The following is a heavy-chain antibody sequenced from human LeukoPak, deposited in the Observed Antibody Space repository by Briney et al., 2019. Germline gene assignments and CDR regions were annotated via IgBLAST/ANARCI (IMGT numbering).Heavy chain of an antibody. V-gene: IGHV3-66*03. D-gene: IGHD3-3*01. J-gene: IGHJ4*02. CDR2: IYRCGSP. Sequence: GGSLRLSCAASGFTVSSKYMSWVRQAPGKGLEWGSVIYRCGSPYSADSVNARFTISRGNSKNTLYLQMNSLRAEDTAVYYCARALYDFWSGYTHDYWGQGTLVTVSS. CDR3: ARALYDFWSGYTHDY. CDR1: GFTVSSKY.